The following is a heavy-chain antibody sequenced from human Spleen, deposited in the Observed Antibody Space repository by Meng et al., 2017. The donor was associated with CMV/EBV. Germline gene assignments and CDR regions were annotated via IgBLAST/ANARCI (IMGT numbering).Heavy chain of an antibody. D-gene: IGHD2-2*01. Sequence: CKGSRFTFSTYWISWLRQKPGQGPEWMGIIHPSDSDTRYSPSFQGQVTFSVDNSISTAYLRWRSLKVSDTAMYYCATQVDSSSLDFGLWGRGSLVTVSS. V-gene: IGHV5-51*01. CDR1: RFTFSTYW. CDR2: IHPSDSDT. J-gene: IGHJ2*01. CDR3: ATQVDSSSLDFGL.